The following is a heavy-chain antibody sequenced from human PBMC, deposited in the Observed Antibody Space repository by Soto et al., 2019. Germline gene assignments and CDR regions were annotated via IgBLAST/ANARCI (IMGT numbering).Heavy chain of an antibody. V-gene: IGHV3-23*01. CDR1: GFTFSSYA. J-gene: IGHJ3*02. CDR2: ISGSGGST. Sequence: GESLKISCAASGFTFSSYAMSWVRQAPGKGLEWVSAISGSGGSTYYADSVKGRFTISRDNSKNTLYLQMNSLRAEDTAVYYCAKTDYGSGSYYTPWGAFDIWGQGTMVTVSS. D-gene: IGHD3-10*01. CDR3: AKTDYGSGSYYTPWGAFDI.